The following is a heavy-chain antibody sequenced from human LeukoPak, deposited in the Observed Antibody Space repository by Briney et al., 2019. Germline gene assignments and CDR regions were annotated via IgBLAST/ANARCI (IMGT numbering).Heavy chain of an antibody. Sequence: GGSLRLSCAASGFTFSSYSMNWVRQAPGKGLEWVSSISSSSSYIYYAYSVKCRFTISRDNAKNSLYLQMNSLRAEDTAVYYCARDRWYYYDSSGYSVDYWGQGTLVTVSS. D-gene: IGHD3-22*01. CDR1: GFTFSSYS. CDR2: ISSSSSYI. CDR3: ARDRWYYYDSSGYSVDY. V-gene: IGHV3-21*01. J-gene: IGHJ4*02.